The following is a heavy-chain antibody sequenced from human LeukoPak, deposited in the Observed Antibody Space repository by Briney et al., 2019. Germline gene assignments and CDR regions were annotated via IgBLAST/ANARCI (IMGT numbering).Heavy chain of an antibody. V-gene: IGHV1-69*05. CDR1: GGTFSSYA. J-gene: IGHJ4*02. CDR2: IIPIFGTA. Sequence: SVKVSFKASGGTFSSYAISWVRQAPGQGLEWMGGIIPIFGTANYAQKFQGRVTITTDESTSTAYLELSSLRSEDTAVYYCAREYYSSGWYIFDYWGQGTLVTVSS. D-gene: IGHD6-19*01. CDR3: AREYYSSGWYIFDY.